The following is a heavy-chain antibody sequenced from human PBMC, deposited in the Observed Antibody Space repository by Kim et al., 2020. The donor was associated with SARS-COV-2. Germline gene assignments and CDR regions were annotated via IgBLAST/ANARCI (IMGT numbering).Heavy chain of an antibody. CDR1: GFTFSSYA. D-gene: IGHD3-22*01. CDR2: ISGSGGST. Sequence: GGSLRLSCVASGFTFSSYAMTWVRQAPGKGLEWVSAISGSGGSTYYTDSVKGRFTISRDNSNNTLYLQMSSLRAEDTAVYYCAKGVVYRSGYFYDYWGQGTLVTVSS. J-gene: IGHJ4*02. CDR3: AKGVVYRSGYFYDY. V-gene: IGHV3-23*01.